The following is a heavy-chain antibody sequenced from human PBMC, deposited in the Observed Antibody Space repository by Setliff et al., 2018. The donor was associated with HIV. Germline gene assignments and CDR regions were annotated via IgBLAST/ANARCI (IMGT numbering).Heavy chain of an antibody. V-gene: IGHV3-48*01. D-gene: IGHD3-10*01. J-gene: IGHJ5*02. Sequence: GGSLRLSCAASGFTVSTYSLNWARQAPGKRPEYVAALSRGGDNTKYADSVKGRFTISRDNDKNSVHLQMTSPRAEDTAVYYCASSGSGSYINWFGPWGQGTLVTVSS. CDR3: ASSGSGSYINWFGP. CDR2: LSRGGDNT. CDR1: GFTVSTYS.